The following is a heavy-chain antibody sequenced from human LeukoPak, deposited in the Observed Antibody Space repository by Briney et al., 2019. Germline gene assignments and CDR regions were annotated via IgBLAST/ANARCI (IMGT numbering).Heavy chain of an antibody. CDR3: AKGGLTMIVVVMRY. J-gene: IGHJ4*02. CDR2: ISGSGGST. CDR1: GFTFSSYA. Sequence: GGSLRLSCAASGFTFSSYAMSWVRQAPGKGLKWVSAISGSGGSTYYADSVKGRFTISRDNSKNTLYLQMNSLRAEDAAVYYCAKGGLTMIVVVMRYWGQGTLVTVSS. V-gene: IGHV3-23*01. D-gene: IGHD3-22*01.